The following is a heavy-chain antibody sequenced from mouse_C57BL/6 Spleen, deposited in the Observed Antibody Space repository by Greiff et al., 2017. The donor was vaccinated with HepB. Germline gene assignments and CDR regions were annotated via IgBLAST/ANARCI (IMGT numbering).Heavy chain of an antibody. CDR2: INPSSGYT. Sequence: VQVVESGAELARPGASVKMSCKASGYTFTSYTMHWVKQRPGQGLEWIGYINPSSGYTKYNQKFKAKATLTADKSSSTAYMQLSSLTSEDSAVYYCASYDYDEAYWGQGTLVTVSA. V-gene: IGHV1-4*01. D-gene: IGHD2-4*01. CDR1: GYTFTSYT. CDR3: ASYDYDEAY. J-gene: IGHJ3*01.